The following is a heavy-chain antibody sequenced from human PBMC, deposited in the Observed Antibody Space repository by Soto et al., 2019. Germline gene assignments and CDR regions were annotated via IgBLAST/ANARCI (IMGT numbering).Heavy chain of an antibody. CDR3: ARGVRYDSSGYYYFY. Sequence: SVKVSCKASGGTFSTYAIDWVRQAPGQGLEWMGGIIPLFGTAKYAQNFQGRITITADESTNTAYMELRSLRSQDTAVYYCARGVRYDSSGYYYFYWGQGTLVTVSS. J-gene: IGHJ4*02. CDR2: IIPLFGTA. D-gene: IGHD3-22*01. CDR1: GGTFSTYA. V-gene: IGHV1-69*13.